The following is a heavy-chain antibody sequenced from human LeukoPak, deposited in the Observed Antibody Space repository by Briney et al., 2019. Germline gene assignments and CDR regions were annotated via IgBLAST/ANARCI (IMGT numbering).Heavy chain of an antibody. V-gene: IGHV1-46*01. CDR3: ARDKTRVAGTWGDDAFDI. CDR1: GYTFTSHY. CDR2: INPRGGST. J-gene: IGHJ3*02. Sequence: GASVKVSCKAFGYTFTSHYMHWVRQAPGQGLEWMGIINPRGGSTSYAQKFQGRVTLTRDTSTSTVYMELSSLRSDDTAVYYCARDKTRVAGTWGDDAFDIWGQGTMVTVSS. D-gene: IGHD6-19*01.